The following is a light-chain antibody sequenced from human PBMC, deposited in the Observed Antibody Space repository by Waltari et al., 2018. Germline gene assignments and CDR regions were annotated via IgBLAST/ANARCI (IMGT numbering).Light chain of an antibody. Sequence: ELVLTQSTATLSFSHGERATLSCRASQSVDSYLPWYQQKPGQTPRLPVYGASNRATGIPARFSGSGSGTDFTLTIDSLESEDFAVYYCHQRSNWPITFGQGTRLEIK. J-gene: IGKJ5*01. CDR3: HQRSNWPIT. CDR1: QSVDSY. V-gene: IGKV3-11*01. CDR2: GAS.